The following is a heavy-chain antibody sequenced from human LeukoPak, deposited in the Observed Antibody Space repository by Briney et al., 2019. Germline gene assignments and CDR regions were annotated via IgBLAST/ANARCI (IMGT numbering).Heavy chain of an antibody. J-gene: IGHJ4*02. CDR3: VVGGSPGY. CDR1: GLAFSAYK. CDR2: ISTDGYTT. Sequence: RGSLRLSCAASGLAFSAYKMHWVRQAPRKGLVWVSRISTDGYTTDYADFVQGRFTASRDNTKNTWSLEMNSPRAEDTAVYYCVVGGSPGYWGQGTLVTVSS. V-gene: IGHV3-74*01. D-gene: IGHD2-15*01.